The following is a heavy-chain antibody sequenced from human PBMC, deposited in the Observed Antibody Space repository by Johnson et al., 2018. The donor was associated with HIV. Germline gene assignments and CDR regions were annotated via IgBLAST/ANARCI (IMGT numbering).Heavy chain of an antibody. J-gene: IGHJ3*02. V-gene: IGHV3-7*01. Sequence: QLVESGGGLVQPGGSLRLSCAASGFTFSSYWMSWVRQAPGKGLEWVANIKQDGSEKYYVDSVKGRFTISRDNAKNSLYLQMNSLRAEDTAVYYCARDRATIFGVDDAFDIWGQGTMVTVSS. CDR1: GFTFSSYW. D-gene: IGHD3-3*01. CDR3: ARDRATIFGVDDAFDI. CDR2: IKQDGSEK.